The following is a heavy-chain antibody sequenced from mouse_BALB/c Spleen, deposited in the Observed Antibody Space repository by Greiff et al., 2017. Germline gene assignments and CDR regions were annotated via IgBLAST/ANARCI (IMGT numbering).Heavy chain of an antibody. CDR1: GFSLTDYG. V-gene: IGHV2-6-5*01. Sequence: QVQLQQSGPGLVAPSQSLSITCTVSGFSLTDYGVSWVRQPPGKGLEWLGVIWGGGSTYYNSALKSRLSISKDNSKSHVILKMNSLQTDDTAMYYCARGHGGGYFDVWGAGTTVTVSS. D-gene: IGHD3-3*01. CDR3: ARGHGGGYFDV. J-gene: IGHJ1*01. CDR2: IWGGGST.